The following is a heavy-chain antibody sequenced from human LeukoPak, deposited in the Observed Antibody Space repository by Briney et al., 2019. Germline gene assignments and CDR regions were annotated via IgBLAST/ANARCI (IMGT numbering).Heavy chain of an antibody. CDR1: GFTFSSYW. CDR3: ARDLGPAWNYYYGMDV. J-gene: IGHJ6*02. CDR2: IKQDGSEK. Sequence: GGSLRLSCAASGFTFSSYWMSWVRQAPGKGLEWVANIKQDGSEKYYVDSVKGRFTISRDNAKNSLYLQMNSLRAEDTAVYYCARDLGPAWNYYYGMDVWGQGTTVTVSS. D-gene: IGHD3-10*01. V-gene: IGHV3-7*01.